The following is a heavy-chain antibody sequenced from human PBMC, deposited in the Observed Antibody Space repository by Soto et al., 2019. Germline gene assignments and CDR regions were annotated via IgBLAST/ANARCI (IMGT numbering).Heavy chain of an antibody. D-gene: IGHD2-15*01. Sequence: QVQLVQSGAEVKKPGASVKVSCKASGYTFTSYAMHWLRQAPGQRLEWMGWINAGNGNTKYSQKFQGRVTITRDTSASTAYMELSSLRSEDTAVYYFASAEDIVVVVAATLGTNFDYWGQGTLVTVSS. CDR3: ASAEDIVVVVAATLGTNFDY. J-gene: IGHJ4*02. V-gene: IGHV1-3*01. CDR2: INAGNGNT. CDR1: GYTFTSYA.